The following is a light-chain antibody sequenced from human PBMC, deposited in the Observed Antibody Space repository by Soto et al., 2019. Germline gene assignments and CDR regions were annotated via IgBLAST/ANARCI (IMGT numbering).Light chain of an antibody. J-gene: IGLJ1*01. CDR1: SSNIGSNT. Sequence: QSVLTQPPSASGTPGQRFTLSCSGSSSNIGSNTVSWYQQLPGTAPKLLIYNNNQRPSGVPDRFSGSKSGTSASLAISGLQCEDEADYYCAAWDDSLNGYVFGTGTKLTVL. V-gene: IGLV1-44*01. CDR2: NNN. CDR3: AAWDDSLNGYV.